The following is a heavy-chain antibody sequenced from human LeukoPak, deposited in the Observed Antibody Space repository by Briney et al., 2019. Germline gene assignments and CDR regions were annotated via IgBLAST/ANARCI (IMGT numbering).Heavy chain of an antibody. D-gene: IGHD6-19*01. CDR2: ISAYNGNT. J-gene: IGHJ4*02. V-gene: IGHV1-18*01. CDR3: ARGTSSGWYWSYFDY. Sequence: GASVTVSCTASGYTFTSYGISWVRQAPGQGLEWMGWISAYNGNTNYAQKLQGRVTMTTDTSTSTAYMELRSLRSDDTAVYYCARGTSSGWYWSYFDYWGQGTLVTVSS. CDR1: GYTFTSYG.